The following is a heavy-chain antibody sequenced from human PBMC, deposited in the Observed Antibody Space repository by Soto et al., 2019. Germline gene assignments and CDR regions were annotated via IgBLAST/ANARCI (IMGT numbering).Heavy chain of an antibody. V-gene: IGHV5-51*01. CDR2: IYPGDSDT. J-gene: IGHJ6*03. D-gene: IGHD2-2*01. CDR3: ARAYASYGYYYYYYMDV. CDR1: GYSFTSYW. Sequence: HGESLKISCKGSGYSFTSYWIGWVRQMPGKGLEWMGIIYPGDSDTRYSPSFQGQVTISADKSISTAYLQWSSLKASDTAMYYCARAYASYGYYYYYYMDVWGKGTTVTVSS.